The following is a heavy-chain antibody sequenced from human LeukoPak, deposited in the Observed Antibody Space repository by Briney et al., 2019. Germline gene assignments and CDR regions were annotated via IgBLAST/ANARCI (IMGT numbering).Heavy chain of an antibody. CDR2: IRPNSGDT. J-gene: IGHJ6*02. Sequence: ASVKVSCKASGYTFTSYYMHWVRQAPGQGPEWMGWIRPNSGDTKYVENFQGRVTMTRDTSTRTAYMELTSLTSDDTAVYYRVRPMVSTYYYYYGMDLWGQGTTVTVSS. CDR3: VRPMVSTYYYYYGMDL. V-gene: IGHV1-2*02. CDR1: GYTFTSYY. D-gene: IGHD3-10*01.